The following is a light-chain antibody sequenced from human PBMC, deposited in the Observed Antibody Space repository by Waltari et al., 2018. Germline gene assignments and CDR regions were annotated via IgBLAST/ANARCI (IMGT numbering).Light chain of an antibody. CDR2: DAS. CDR1: QDIKNC. Sequence: DIQTTQSPSSVSASVGERVTIICRASQDIKNCSAWYQQKPGKAPNLLIYDASSLESGVPSRFSGSGSGADFTLTITSLQSEDFATYYCQQAKSFPHTFGGGTKVEIK. V-gene: IGKV1-12*01. CDR3: QQAKSFPHT. J-gene: IGKJ4*01.